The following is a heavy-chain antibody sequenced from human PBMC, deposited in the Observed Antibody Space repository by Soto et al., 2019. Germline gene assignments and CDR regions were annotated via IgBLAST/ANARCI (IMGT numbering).Heavy chain of an antibody. Sequence: PSETLSLTCTVSGDSINRGAYYWTWIRQHPGKGLEWIGYIYYSGSTYYNPSLKSRVTISVDTSKNQFSLKLSSVTAADTAVYYCARAEGYYDYVWGSYCPNWFDPWGQGTLVTVSS. V-gene: IGHV4-30-4*08. J-gene: IGHJ5*02. CDR2: IYYSGST. CDR1: GDSINRGAYY. D-gene: IGHD3-16*01. CDR3: ARAEGYYDYVWGSYCPNWFDP.